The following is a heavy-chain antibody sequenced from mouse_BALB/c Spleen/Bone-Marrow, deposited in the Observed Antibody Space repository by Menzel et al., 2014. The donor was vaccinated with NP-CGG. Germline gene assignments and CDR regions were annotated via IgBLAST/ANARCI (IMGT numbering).Heavy chain of an antibody. D-gene: IGHD1-2*01. CDR3: TPRLRY. CDR1: GYTFTSYW. Sequence: LKESGSELVRPGASVKLSCKASGYTFTSYWMHWVKQRPGQGLVWIGNIYPGSGSTNYDEKFKSKATLTVDTSSSTAYMQLSSLTSEDSAVYYCTPRLRYWGQGTTLTVSS. V-gene: IGHV1S22*01. CDR2: IYPGSGST. J-gene: IGHJ2*01.